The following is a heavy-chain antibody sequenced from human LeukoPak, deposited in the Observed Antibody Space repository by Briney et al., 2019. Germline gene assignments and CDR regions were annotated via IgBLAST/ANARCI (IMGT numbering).Heavy chain of an antibody. CDR2: ISYDGSNK. CDR3: ARGSNPYCSGGSCYFDY. J-gene: IGHJ4*02. CDR1: GFTFSSYA. Sequence: GGSLRLSCAASGFTFSSYAMHWVRRAPGKGLEWVAVISYDGSNKYYADSVKGRFTISRDNSKNTLYLQMNSLRAEDTAVYYCARGSNPYCSGGSCYFDYWGQGTLVTVSS. D-gene: IGHD2-15*01. V-gene: IGHV3-30-3*01.